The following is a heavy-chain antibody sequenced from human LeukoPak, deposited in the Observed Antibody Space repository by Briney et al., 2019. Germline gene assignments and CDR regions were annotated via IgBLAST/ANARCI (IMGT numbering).Heavy chain of an antibody. CDR1: GYTFTSFD. CDR2: ISVYNGDT. J-gene: IGHJ4*02. Sequence: ASVKVSCKASGYTFTSFDISWVRQAPGQGLEWMGWISVYNGDTNYAQKLQDSVTMTTDTSTSTAYMELRSLRSDDTAVYYCARVSRGVNICDSWGQGTLVTVSS. V-gene: IGHV1-18*01. D-gene: IGHD2/OR15-2a*01. CDR3: ARVSRGVNICDS.